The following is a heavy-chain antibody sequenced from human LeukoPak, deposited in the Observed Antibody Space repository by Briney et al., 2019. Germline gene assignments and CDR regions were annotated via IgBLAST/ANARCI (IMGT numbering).Heavy chain of an antibody. D-gene: IGHD6-19*01. CDR2: ISSSSSYI. CDR1: GFTFSSYS. CDR3: ARIRKQWLVRLRDGAFDI. Sequence: GGSLRLSCAASGFTFSSYSMNWVRQAPGKGLEWVSSISSSSSYIYYADSVKGRFTISRDNAKNSLYLQMNSLRAEDTAVYYCARIRKQWLVRLRDGAFDIWGQGTMVTVSS. J-gene: IGHJ3*02. V-gene: IGHV3-21*01.